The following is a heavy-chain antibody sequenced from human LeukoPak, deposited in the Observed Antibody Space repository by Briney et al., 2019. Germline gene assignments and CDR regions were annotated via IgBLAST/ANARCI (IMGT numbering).Heavy chain of an antibody. CDR3: ARDLRSGIAAAGTGLEDY. J-gene: IGHJ4*02. CDR2: INPNSGGT. Sequence: ASVKVSCKASGYTFTGYYMHWVRQAPGQGLEWMGWINPNSGGTNYAQKFQGRVTMTRDTSISTAYMELSRLRSDDTAVYYCARDLRSGIAAAGTGLEDYWGQGTLVTVSS. CDR1: GYTFTGYY. D-gene: IGHD6-13*01. V-gene: IGHV1-2*02.